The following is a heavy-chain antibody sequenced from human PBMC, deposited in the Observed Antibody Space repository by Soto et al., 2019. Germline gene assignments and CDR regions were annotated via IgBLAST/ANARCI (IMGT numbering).Heavy chain of an antibody. J-gene: IGHJ6*02. CDR3: AKDLDYGRIYYYYGMDV. D-gene: IGHD3-10*01. CDR2: ISGSGGST. V-gene: IGHV3-23*01. Sequence: GGSLRLSCAASGFTFSSYAMSWVRQAPGKGLEWVSAISGSGGSTYYADSVKGRFTISRDNSKNTLYLQMNSLRAEDTAVYYCAKDLDYGRIYYYYGMDVWGQGTTVTVSS. CDR1: GFTFSSYA.